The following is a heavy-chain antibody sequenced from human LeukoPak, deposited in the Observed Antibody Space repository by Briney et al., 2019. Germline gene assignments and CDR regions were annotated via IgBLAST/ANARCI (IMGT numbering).Heavy chain of an antibody. CDR3: ARGPVSGYDYGAFDI. CDR2: INHSGST. V-gene: IGHV4-34*01. D-gene: IGHD5-12*01. J-gene: IGHJ3*02. CDR1: GGSFSGYY. Sequence: SETLSLTCAVYGGSFSGYYWSWIRQPPGKGLEWIGEINHSGSTNYNPSLKSRVTISVDTSKNQFSLKLSSVTAADTAVYYCARGPVSGYDYGAFDIWGQGTMVTVSS.